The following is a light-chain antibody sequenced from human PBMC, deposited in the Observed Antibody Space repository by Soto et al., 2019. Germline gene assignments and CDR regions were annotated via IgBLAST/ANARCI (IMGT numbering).Light chain of an antibody. CDR1: QGISSY. CDR3: QQYYSYPPT. J-gene: IGKJ5*01. V-gene: IGKV1-8*01. Sequence: AIRMTQSPSSLSASTGDRVTITCRASQGISSYLAWYQQKPVKAPKLLIYAASTLQSGVPSRFSGSGSGTDFTLTISCLQSEDFATYYCQQYYSYPPTFGQGTRLEIK. CDR2: AAS.